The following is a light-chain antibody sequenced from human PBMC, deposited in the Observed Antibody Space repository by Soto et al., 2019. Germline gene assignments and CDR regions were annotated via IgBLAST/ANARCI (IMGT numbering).Light chain of an antibody. CDR1: GTDVGQYNY. CDR3: QSFDIRDQFYDNSDAWV. J-gene: IGLJ3*02. V-gene: IGLV2-8*01. CDR2: HVS. Sequence: QPVLTQPPSASGSPGQSVTISCTGAGTDVGQYNYVSWYQQHPGKAPKLLIHHVSRRPSGVPARFSGSKSGNTASLTVSGLQTEDEADYYCQSFDIRDQFYDNSDAWVFGGGTKLTVL.